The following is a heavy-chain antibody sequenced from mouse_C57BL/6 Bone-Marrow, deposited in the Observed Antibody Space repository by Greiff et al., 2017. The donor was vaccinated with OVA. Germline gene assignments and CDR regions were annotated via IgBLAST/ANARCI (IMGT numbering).Heavy chain of an antibody. D-gene: IGHD3-2*02. CDR2: IYPRSGNT. CDR3: SRQLRLLPLAY. CDR1: GYTFTSYG. V-gene: IGHV1-81*01. Sequence: VKLMESGAELARPGASVKLSCKASGYTFTSYGISWVKQRTGQGLEWIGEIYPRSGNTYYNEKFKGKATLTAAKSSSTAYMELRSLTSEDSAVYFCSRQLRLLPLAYWGQGTLVTVSA. J-gene: IGHJ3*01.